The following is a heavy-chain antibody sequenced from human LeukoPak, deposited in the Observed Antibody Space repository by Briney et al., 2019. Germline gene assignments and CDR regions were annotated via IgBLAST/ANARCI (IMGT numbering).Heavy chain of an antibody. Sequence: GGSLRVSCAASGFTFSSYSMNWVRQAPGKGLEWVSSISSSSTYIYSADSVKGRFTISRDNAKNSLYLQMNSLRAEDTAVYYCARVSGTDSSGWSPGDAFDIWGQGTMVTVSS. CDR1: GFTFSSYS. CDR2: ISSSSTYI. CDR3: ARVSGTDSSGWSPGDAFDI. J-gene: IGHJ3*02. V-gene: IGHV3-21*01. D-gene: IGHD6-19*01.